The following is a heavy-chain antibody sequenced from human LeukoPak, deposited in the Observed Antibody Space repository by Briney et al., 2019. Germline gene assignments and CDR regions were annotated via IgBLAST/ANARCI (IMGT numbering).Heavy chain of an antibody. Sequence: PGRSLRLSCAASGFTFDDYAMHWVRQAPGKGLEWVSGISWNSGSIDYADSVKGRFTISRDNAKNSLYLQMNSLRAEDTAVYYCARDSTVTTPSGDYWGQGTLVTVSS. CDR2: ISWNSGSI. V-gene: IGHV3-9*01. CDR3: ARDSTVTTPSGDY. D-gene: IGHD4-17*01. J-gene: IGHJ4*02. CDR1: GFTFDDYA.